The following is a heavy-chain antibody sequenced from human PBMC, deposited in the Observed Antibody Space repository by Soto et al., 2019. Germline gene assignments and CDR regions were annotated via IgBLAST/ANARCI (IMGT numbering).Heavy chain of an antibody. CDR1: GGSISSGGYY. D-gene: IGHD3-10*01. CDR3: ARVPLWFGELSPVWFDP. V-gene: IGHV4-31*03. Sequence: QVQLQESGPGLVKPSQTLSLTCTVSGGSISSGGYYWSWIRQHPGKGLEWIGYIYYSGSTYYNPSLKSRVNISVDTSKNQFSLKLSSVTAADTAVYYCARVPLWFGELSPVWFDPWGQGTLVTVSS. CDR2: IYYSGST. J-gene: IGHJ5*02.